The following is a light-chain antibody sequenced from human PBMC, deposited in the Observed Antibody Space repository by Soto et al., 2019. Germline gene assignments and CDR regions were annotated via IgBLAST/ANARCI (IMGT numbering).Light chain of an antibody. Sequence: QSLLTQPPSVSEAPRQMVTISCSGSSSNLGAPYDVNWFRQLPGTVPRLLIYGNNNRPSGVPDRFSGSKSGTSASLAITGLQAEDEADYYCQSYDSSLSGYVFGTGTKVTVL. V-gene: IGLV1-40*01. J-gene: IGLJ1*01. CDR1: SSNLGAPYD. CDR2: GNN. CDR3: QSYDSSLSGYV.